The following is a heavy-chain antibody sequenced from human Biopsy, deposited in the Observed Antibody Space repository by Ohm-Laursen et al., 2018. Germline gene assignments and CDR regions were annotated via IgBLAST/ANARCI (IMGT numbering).Heavy chain of an antibody. CDR1: GFGFYA. Sequence: SLRLSCAAFGFGFYAMHWVRQPPGKGLEWLAVTSFDGSNKFYAESVRGRFTISRDRSRDTLYLQMNRLTNEDTALYYCAKDGGRWLGGAFDIWGHGTMVIVAS. CDR3: AKDGGRWLGGAFDI. D-gene: IGHD3-10*01. V-gene: IGHV3-30*18. J-gene: IGHJ3*02. CDR2: TSFDGSNK.